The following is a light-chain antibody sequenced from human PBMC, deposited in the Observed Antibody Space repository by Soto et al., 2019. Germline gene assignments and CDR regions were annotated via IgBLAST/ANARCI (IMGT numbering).Light chain of an antibody. Sequence: DIQMTQSPSSLSASVGDRVTITCRASQSISNYLSWYQQKPGKVPNLLIYATSSLQSGVPSRFSGSGSGTGFTLTISSLQPEDFATYYCQQSYSTPTFGQGTKVEIK. CDR2: ATS. V-gene: IGKV1-39*01. J-gene: IGKJ1*01. CDR1: QSISNY. CDR3: QQSYSTPT.